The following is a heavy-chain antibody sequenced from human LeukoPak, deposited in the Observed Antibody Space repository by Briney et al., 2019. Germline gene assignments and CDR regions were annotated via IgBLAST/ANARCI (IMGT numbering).Heavy chain of an antibody. CDR3: ARTPSLFSSSWYRPPYYFDY. CDR2: INHSGST. V-gene: IGHV4-34*01. J-gene: IGHJ4*02. D-gene: IGHD6-13*01. Sequence: PSETLSLTCAVSGGSFSGYYWSWIRQPPGKGLEWVGEINHSGSTNYNASLKSRVTISVDTSKNQFSLKLSTVTAADTAVYYCARTPSLFSSSWYRPPYYFDYWGQRTLVTVSS. CDR1: GGSFSGYY.